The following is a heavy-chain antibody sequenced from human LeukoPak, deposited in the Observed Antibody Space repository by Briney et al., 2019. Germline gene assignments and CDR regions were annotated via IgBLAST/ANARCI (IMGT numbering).Heavy chain of an antibody. D-gene: IGHD3-16*01. CDR3: AREDNGGATDDGFDV. CDR1: GSAVSNKF. J-gene: IGHJ3*01. Sequence: GGSLRLSCAASGSAVSNKFMYWVRQAPGKGLEWVSVIRVGDVTHYADSVKGRFTTSRDSSKNTVYLQMESLRVEDTAVYYCAREDNGGATDDGFDVWGHGTVVTVSS. V-gene: IGHV3-53*01. CDR2: IRVGDVT.